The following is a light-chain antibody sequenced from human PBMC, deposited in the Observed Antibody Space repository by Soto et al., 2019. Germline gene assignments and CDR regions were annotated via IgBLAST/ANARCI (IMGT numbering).Light chain of an antibody. V-gene: IGKV1-33*01. CDR2: DPS. J-gene: IGKJ5*01. Sequence: DIHMPQSPPSLSASVGDRVSITCRPSQDISTYLNWYQQKPGKAPKLLIYDPSNLETGVPSRFSGSGSGTDFTFTISSLQPEDIATYYCQQYDNLPTFGQGTRLDIK. CDR1: QDISTY. CDR3: QQYDNLPT.